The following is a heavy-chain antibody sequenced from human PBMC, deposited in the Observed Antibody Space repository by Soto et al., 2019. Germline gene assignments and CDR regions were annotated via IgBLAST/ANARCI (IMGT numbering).Heavy chain of an antibody. D-gene: IGHD2-21*02. CDR1: GYTFTSYG. CDR3: TRAYGGNSIGWFDP. Sequence: ASVKVSCKASGYTFTSYGISWVRQAPGQGLEWMGWISAYNGNTNYAQKLQGRVTMTTDTSTSTAYMELRSLRSDDTAVYHCTRAYGGNSIGWFDPWGRGTLVTVSS. V-gene: IGHV1-18*04. J-gene: IGHJ5*02. CDR2: ISAYNGNT.